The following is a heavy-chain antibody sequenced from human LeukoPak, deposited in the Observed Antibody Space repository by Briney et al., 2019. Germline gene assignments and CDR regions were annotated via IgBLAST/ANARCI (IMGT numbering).Heavy chain of an antibody. Sequence: SVKVSCKASGGTFSSYTISWVRQAPGQGLEWMGRIIPILGIANYAQTFQGRVTITADKSTSTAYMELSSLRSEDTGVYYSARVGVLRFLKDPWFDPWGQGTLVTVSS. CDR2: IIPILGIA. D-gene: IGHD3-3*01. CDR3: ARVGVLRFLKDPWFDP. CDR1: GGTFSSYT. J-gene: IGHJ5*02. V-gene: IGHV1-69*02.